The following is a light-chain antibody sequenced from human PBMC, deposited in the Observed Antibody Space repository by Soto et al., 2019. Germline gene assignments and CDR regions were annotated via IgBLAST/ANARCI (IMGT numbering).Light chain of an antibody. CDR2: STS. V-gene: IGLV1-44*01. Sequence: QSVLTQPPSASGTPGQIVAISCSGSSSNIGSNTVTWYQQHPGTAPKLLIYSTSQRSSGVPGRFSGSKSGASASLSISGLQSEDEADYYCAAWADRLDVYVFGTGTKLTVL. J-gene: IGLJ1*01. CDR1: SSNIGSNT. CDR3: AAWADRLDVYV.